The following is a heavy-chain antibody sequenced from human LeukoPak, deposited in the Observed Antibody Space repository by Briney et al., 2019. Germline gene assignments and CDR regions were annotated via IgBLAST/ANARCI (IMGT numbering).Heavy chain of an antibody. Sequence: SETLSLTCTVSGYYISSGYYWGWIRQPPGKGLEWIGSIYHSGSTYYNPSLKSRVNISVDTSKNQFSLKLSSVTAADTAVYYCARGYQLLSYYFDYWGQGTLVTVSS. CDR3: ARGYQLLSYYFDY. V-gene: IGHV4-38-2*02. CDR2: IYHSGST. CDR1: GYYISSGYY. D-gene: IGHD2-2*01. J-gene: IGHJ4*02.